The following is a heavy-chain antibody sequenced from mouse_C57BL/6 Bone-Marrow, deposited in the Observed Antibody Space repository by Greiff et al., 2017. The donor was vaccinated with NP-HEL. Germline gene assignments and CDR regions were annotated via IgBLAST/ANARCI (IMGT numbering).Heavy chain of an antibody. CDR2: ISSGGDYI. CDR1: GFTFSSYA. J-gene: IGHJ2*01. CDR3: TRGNPLYYFDY. V-gene: IGHV5-9-1*02. Sequence: EVMLVESGEGLVKPGGSLKLSCAASGFTFSSYAMSWVRQTPEKRLEWVAYISSGGDYIYYTDTVKGRFTISRDNARNTLYLQMSSLKSEDTAMYYCTRGNPLYYFDYWGQGTTLTVSP.